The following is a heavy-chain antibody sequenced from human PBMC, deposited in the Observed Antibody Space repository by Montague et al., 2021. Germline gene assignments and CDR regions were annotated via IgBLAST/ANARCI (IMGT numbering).Heavy chain of an antibody. CDR1: GFTFSNYW. CDR2: IKQDGSEK. J-gene: IGHJ4*02. Sequence: SLRLSCAASGFTFSNYWMSWVRQAPGKGLEWVANIKQDGSEKHYVDSVKGRFTISRDNAKNSLYLQMNSLRAEDTPVYFCARDQGQGYCGGDCYVGLDYWGQGTLVTVSS. CDR3: ARDQGQGYCGGDCYVGLDY. D-gene: IGHD2-21*01. V-gene: IGHV3-7*01.